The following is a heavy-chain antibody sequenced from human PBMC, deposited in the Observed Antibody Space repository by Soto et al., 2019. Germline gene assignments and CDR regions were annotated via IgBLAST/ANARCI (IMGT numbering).Heavy chain of an antibody. Sequence: QVQLQESGPALVKPSQTLSLTCTVSGDSIGTGGYYWDWIRQHPGKGPEWVGYIHYSGNTYYNPSLTSRLTTSLDPSKNQFPLHLSSVTAADTAVYYCATNHDDISGRTPLLFDSWGQGTLVTVSS. CDR1: GDSIGTGGYY. J-gene: IGHJ4*02. CDR3: ATNHDDISGRTPLLFDS. V-gene: IGHV4-31*03. CDR2: IHYSGNT. D-gene: IGHD3-22*01.